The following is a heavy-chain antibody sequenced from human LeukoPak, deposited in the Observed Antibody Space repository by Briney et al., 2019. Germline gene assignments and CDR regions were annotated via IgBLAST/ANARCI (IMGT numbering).Heavy chain of an antibody. CDR3: ARVPTSTAAFDI. Sequence: PSETLSLTCTVSGGSISSYYWSWIRQPPGQGLEWIGYIYYSGSTNYNPSLKSRVTISVDTSKNQFSLKLSSVTVADTAVYYCARVPTSTAAFDIWGQGTMVTVSS. CDR1: GGSISSYY. J-gene: IGHJ3*02. CDR2: IYYSGST. V-gene: IGHV4-59*01.